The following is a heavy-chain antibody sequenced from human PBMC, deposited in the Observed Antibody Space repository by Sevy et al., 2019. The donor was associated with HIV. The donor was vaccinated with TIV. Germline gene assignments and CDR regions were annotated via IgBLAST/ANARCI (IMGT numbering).Heavy chain of an antibody. CDR3: AGDRFLGPIDY. CDR1: GGSISSYY. D-gene: IGHD3-16*01. V-gene: IGHV4-59*01. J-gene: IGHJ4*02. CDR2: IYYSGST. Sequence: SETLSLTCTVSGGSISSYYWSWIRQPPGKGLEWIGYIYYSGSTNYNPSLKSRVTIPVDTSKNQFTLKLSSVTAADTAVYYCAGDRFLGPIDYWGQGTLVTVSS.